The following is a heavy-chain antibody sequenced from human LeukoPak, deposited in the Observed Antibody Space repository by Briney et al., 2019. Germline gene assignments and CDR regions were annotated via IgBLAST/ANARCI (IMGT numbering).Heavy chain of an antibody. V-gene: IGHV4-30-2*01. J-gene: IGHJ3*02. CDR2: IYHSGST. Sequence: SETLSLTCTVSGGSISSGGYYWSWIRQPPGKGLEWIGYIYHSGSTYYNPSLKSRVTISVDRSKNQFSLKLSSVTAADTAVYYCARSVLYGDYGAFDIWGQGTMVTVSS. CDR1: GGSISSGGYY. D-gene: IGHD4-17*01. CDR3: ARSVLYGDYGAFDI.